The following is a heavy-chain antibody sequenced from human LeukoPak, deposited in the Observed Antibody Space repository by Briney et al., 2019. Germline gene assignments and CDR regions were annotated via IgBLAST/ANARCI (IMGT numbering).Heavy chain of an antibody. J-gene: IGHJ4*02. Sequence: GGTLRLSCAASGFTFSSYGMSWVRQAPGKGLEWVSAISGSGGSTYYADSVKGRFTISRDNSKNTLYLQMNSLRAEDTAVYYCAKTGAVLIVYYFDSWGQGTLVTVSS. D-gene: IGHD3-22*01. CDR2: ISGSGGST. CDR3: AKTGAVLIVYYFDS. CDR1: GFTFSSYG. V-gene: IGHV3-23*01.